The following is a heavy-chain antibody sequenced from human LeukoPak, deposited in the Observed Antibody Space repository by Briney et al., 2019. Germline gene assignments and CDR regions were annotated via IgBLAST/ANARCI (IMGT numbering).Heavy chain of an antibody. CDR3: ARERADSDTAMVTPGLPPYYYYYMDV. Sequence: SETLSLTCTVSGGSISSYYWSWIRQPPGKGLEWIGYIYYSGSTNYSPSLKSRVTISVDTSKNQFSLKLSSVTAADTAVYYCARERADSDTAMVTPGLPPYYYYYMDVWGKGTTVTISS. V-gene: IGHV4-59*01. J-gene: IGHJ6*03. CDR2: IYYSGST. CDR1: GGSISSYY. D-gene: IGHD5-18*01.